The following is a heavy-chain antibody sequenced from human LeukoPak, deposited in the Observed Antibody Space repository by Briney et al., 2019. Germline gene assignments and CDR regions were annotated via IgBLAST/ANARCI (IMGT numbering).Heavy chain of an antibody. CDR2: IYSGGST. CDR3: ARRAGGYSHPYDY. CDR1: GFTVSSNF. D-gene: IGHD4-23*01. J-gene: IGHJ4*02. Sequence: GGSLRLSCAASGFTVSSNFLSWVRQAPGKGLEWVSLIYSGGSTAYTDSVKGRFTISRDNSKNTLYLQMNSLRAEDTAVYYCARRAGGYSHPYDYWGQGTLVTVSS. V-gene: IGHV3-53*01.